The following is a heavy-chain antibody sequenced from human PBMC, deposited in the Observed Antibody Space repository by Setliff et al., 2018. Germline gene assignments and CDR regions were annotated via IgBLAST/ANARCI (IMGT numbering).Heavy chain of an antibody. J-gene: IGHJ4*02. CDR2: ISSSGSTT. D-gene: IGHD2-15*01. V-gene: IGHV3-11*01. CDR3: ARALGGNYFDY. CDR1: GFTFSDHY. Sequence: LRLSCAASGFTFSDHYMTWIRQAPGKGLEWVSYISSSGSTTLYADSVRGRFSISRDNIKNSLYLQMNSLRSEDTAAYYCARALGGNYFDYWGPGILVTVSS.